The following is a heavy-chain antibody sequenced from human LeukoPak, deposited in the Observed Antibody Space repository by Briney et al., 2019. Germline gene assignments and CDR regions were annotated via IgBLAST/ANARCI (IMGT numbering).Heavy chain of an antibody. CDR1: GGSFSGYY. J-gene: IGHJ5*02. D-gene: IGHD3-10*01. Sequence: SETLSLTCAVYGGSFSGYYWSWIRQPPGKGLEWIGEINHSGSTNYNPSLKSRVTISVDTSKNQFSLKLSSVTAADTAVYYCARARGIRRITTVRGLKGSYGWFDPWGQGTLVTVSS. CDR3: ARARGIRRITTVRGLKGSYGWFDP. V-gene: IGHV4-34*01. CDR2: INHSGST.